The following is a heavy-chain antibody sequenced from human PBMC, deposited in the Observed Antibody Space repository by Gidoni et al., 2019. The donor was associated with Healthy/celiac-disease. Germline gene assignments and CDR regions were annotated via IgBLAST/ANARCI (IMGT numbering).Heavy chain of an antibody. CDR1: GGSFSGYY. Sequence: QVQLQQWGAGLLKPSETLSRTCAVYGGSFSGYYWSWLRQPPGKGLEWIGEINPNGSTNYNPSLKSRVTISVDTSKNQFSLKLSSVTAADTAVYYCAGTLNWNDGFDPWGQGTLVTVSS. V-gene: IGHV4-34*01. D-gene: IGHD1-20*01. CDR2: INPNGST. J-gene: IGHJ5*02. CDR3: AGTLNWNDGFDP.